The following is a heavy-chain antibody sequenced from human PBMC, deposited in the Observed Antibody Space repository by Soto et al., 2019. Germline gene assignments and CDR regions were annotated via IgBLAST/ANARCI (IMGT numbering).Heavy chain of an antibody. CDR1: GFTFSGYS. D-gene: IGHD3-22*01. J-gene: IGHJ4*02. CDR3: ATSKALPXDVHYYDSSGYSSPFDY. V-gene: IGHV3-21*01. CDR2: ISSSSSYI. Sequence: AGGSLRLSCAASGFTFSGYSMNWVRQAPGKGLEWVSSISSSSSYIYYADSVKGRFTISRDNAKNSLYLQMNSLRAGDTAVYYCATSKALPXDVHYYDSSGYSSPFDYWGQGTLVTVSS.